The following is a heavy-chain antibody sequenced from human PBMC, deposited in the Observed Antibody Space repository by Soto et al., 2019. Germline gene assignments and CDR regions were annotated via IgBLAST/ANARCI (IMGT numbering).Heavy chain of an antibody. CDR2: ISAYDDNT. V-gene: IGHV1-18*01. CDR3: ARTWERPHGMDV. J-gene: IGHJ6*02. Sequence: GASVKVSCKASGYRFTSYGISWVRQAPGQGLEWLGWISAYDDNTKYAQTLQGRVTMSTDTSTNTAYMELRSLRSDDTAVYYCARTWERPHGMDVWGQGTTVTVSS. CDR1: GYRFTSYG. D-gene: IGHD1-26*01.